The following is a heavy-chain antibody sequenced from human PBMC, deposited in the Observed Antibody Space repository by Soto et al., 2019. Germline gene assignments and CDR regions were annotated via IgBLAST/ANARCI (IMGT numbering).Heavy chain of an antibody. V-gene: IGHV3-23*01. Sequence: GSLRLSCAASGFTFSSYAMSWVRQAPGKGLEWVSAISGSGGSTYYADSVKGRFTISRDNSKNTLYLQMNSLRAEDTAVYYCAKGGYSGYDFYYFDYWGQGTLVTVSS. J-gene: IGHJ4*02. CDR3: AKGGYSGYDFYYFDY. D-gene: IGHD5-12*01. CDR1: GFTFSSYA. CDR2: ISGSGGST.